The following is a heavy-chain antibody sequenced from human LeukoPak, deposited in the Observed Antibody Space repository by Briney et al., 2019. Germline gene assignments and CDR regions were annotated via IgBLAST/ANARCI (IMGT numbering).Heavy chain of an antibody. J-gene: IGHJ6*02. CDR1: GFTFSDHY. D-gene: IGHD5-18*01. V-gene: IGHV3-72*01. CDR3: ARGIQLWTEYYYGMDV. Sequence: GGSLRLSCAASGFTFSDHYMDRVRQAPGKGLEWVGRTRNKANSYTTEYAASVKGRFTISRDDSKNSLYLQMNSLKTEDTAVYYCARGIQLWTEYYYGMDVWGQGTTVTVSS. CDR2: TRNKANSYTT.